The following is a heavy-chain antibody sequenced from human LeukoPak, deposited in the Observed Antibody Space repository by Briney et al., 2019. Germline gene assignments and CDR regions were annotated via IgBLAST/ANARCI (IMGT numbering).Heavy chain of an antibody. D-gene: IGHD2-2*02. CDR2: IRSKAYGGTT. Sequence: GGSLRLSCTAFGFSFGDHAMSWVRQAPGKGLEWVGFIRSKAYGGTTEYAASVKGRFTISREDSISIAYLQMNSLKTEDTAVYFCTRGPIPLWLSSVMDVWGQGTTVIVSS. V-gene: IGHV3-49*04. CDR1: GFSFGDHA. CDR3: TRGPIPLWLSSVMDV. J-gene: IGHJ6*02.